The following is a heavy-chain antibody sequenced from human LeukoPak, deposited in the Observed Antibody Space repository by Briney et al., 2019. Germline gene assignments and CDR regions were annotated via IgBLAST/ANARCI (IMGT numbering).Heavy chain of an antibody. Sequence: PGGSLRLSCAASGFTFSSYSMNWVRQAPGKGLEWVSSISSSSSYIYYADSVKGRFTISRDNAKNSLYLQMNSLRAEDTAVYYCAREYYDSSGSSYYMDVWGKGTTVTVSS. D-gene: IGHD3-22*01. CDR1: GFTFSSYS. V-gene: IGHV3-21*01. CDR2: ISSSSSYI. J-gene: IGHJ6*03. CDR3: AREYYDSSGSSYYMDV.